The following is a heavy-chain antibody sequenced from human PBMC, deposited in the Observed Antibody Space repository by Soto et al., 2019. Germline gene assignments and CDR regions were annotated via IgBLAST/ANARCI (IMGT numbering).Heavy chain of an antibody. CDR2: ISTSGRTI. J-gene: IGHJ5*02. V-gene: IGHV3-48*03. CDR1: GFTFSSYE. CDR3: ARQPAHVYEASPKWFDP. D-gene: IGHD3-16*01. Sequence: EVLLVESGGGLVQPGGSLRLSCTASGFTFSSYEMNWVRQAPGKGLEWISYISTSGRTIFDAGSVKGRFTISRDNTRNTLFLQMDSLRHEDTAVYYCARQPAHVYEASPKWFDPWGQGTLVIVSS.